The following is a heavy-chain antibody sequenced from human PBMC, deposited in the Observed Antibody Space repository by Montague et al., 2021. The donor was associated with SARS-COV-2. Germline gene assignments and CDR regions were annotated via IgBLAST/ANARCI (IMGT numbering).Heavy chain of an antibody. CDR3: ARRRLREDYFDF. V-gene: IGHV4-39*01. J-gene: IGHJ4*02. Sequence: SETLSLTYTVSGDSVSSSDHYWGWIRQPPGKGLEWLGIVYYSGYTYYXXXVKGRVTISIDASKNQFSLKLNSLTATDTAIYHCARRRLREDYFDFWGQGTLLTVSS. CDR1: GDSVSSSDHY. CDR2: VYYSGYT. D-gene: IGHD4-17*01.